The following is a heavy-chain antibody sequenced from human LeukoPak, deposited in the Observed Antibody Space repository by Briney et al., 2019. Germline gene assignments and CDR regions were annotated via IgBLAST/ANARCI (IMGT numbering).Heavy chain of an antibody. CDR3: AKDYYDSSGYPGGHDAFDI. D-gene: IGHD3-22*01. J-gene: IGHJ3*02. V-gene: IGHV3-66*01. Sequence: GGSLRLSCAASGFTVSSNYMNWVRQAPEKGLEWVSVIYSGGSTYYADSVKGRFTISRDNSKNTLYLQMNSLRAEDTAVYYCAKDYYDSSGYPGGHDAFDIWGQGTMVTVSS. CDR2: IYSGGST. CDR1: GFTVSSNY.